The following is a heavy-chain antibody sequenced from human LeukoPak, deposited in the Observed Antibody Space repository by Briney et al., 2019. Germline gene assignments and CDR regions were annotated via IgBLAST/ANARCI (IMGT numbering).Heavy chain of an antibody. V-gene: IGHV3-15*01. J-gene: IGHJ4*02. CDR3: TTDSYYDFWSGYSHY. D-gene: IGHD3-3*01. Sequence: PGGSLRLSCAASGFTFSNAWMSWVRQAPGKGLEWVGRIKSKTDGGTTDYAAPVKGRFTISRDDSKNTLYLQMNSLKTEDTAVYYCTTDSYYDFWSGYSHYWGQGTLVTVSS. CDR1: GFTFSNAW. CDR2: IKSKTDGGTT.